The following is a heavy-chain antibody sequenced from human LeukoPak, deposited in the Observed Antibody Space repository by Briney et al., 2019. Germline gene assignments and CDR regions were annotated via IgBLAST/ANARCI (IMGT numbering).Heavy chain of an antibody. CDR3: ARGRQDVTMIVVVMTAVSYYLDV. CDR2: MNPSGST. Sequence: PSETLSLTCAVSGGSFSGYYWTWIRQPPEKGLEWVGEMNPSGSTNYNPSLESRVTISVDTSKNQFSLELSSVTAADTAVYYCARGRQDVTMIVVVMTAVSYYLDVWGKGTTVTAS. CDR1: GGSFSGYY. J-gene: IGHJ6*03. D-gene: IGHD3-22*01. V-gene: IGHV4-34*01.